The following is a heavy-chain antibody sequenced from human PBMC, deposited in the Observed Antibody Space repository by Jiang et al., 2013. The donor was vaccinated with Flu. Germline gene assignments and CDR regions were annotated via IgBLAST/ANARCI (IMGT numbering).Heavy chain of an antibody. V-gene: IGHV4-34*01. J-gene: IGHJ6*02. D-gene: IGHD3-16*01. CDR1: GGSFSGYY. CDR2: INHSGST. CDR3: ARLLMITFGGAAYYYGMDV. Sequence: LLKPSETLSLTCAVYGGSFSGYYWSWIRQPPGKGLEWIGEINHSGSTNYNPSLKSRVTISVDTSKNQFSLKLSSVTAADTAVYYCARLLMITFGGAAYYYGMDVWGQGTTVTVSS.